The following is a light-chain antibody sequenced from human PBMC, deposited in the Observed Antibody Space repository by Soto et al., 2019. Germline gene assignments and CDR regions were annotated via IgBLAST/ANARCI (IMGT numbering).Light chain of an antibody. CDR1: SSNIGAGYD. V-gene: IGLV1-40*01. Sequence: QSVLTQPPSVSGASGQRVTISCTGSSSNIGAGYDVHWYQQLPGTAPKLLIYGNSNRPSGVPDRFSGSKSGTSASLAITGLQAEDEADYYCQSYDSSLRAWVFGGGTKLTVL. CDR2: GNS. CDR3: QSYDSSLRAWV. J-gene: IGLJ3*02.